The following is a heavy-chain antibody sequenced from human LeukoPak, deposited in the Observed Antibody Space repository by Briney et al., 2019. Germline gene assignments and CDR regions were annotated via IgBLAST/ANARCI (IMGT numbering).Heavy chain of an antibody. D-gene: IGHD3-22*01. V-gene: IGHV3-74*01. CDR2: IKSDGST. J-gene: IGHJ1*01. CDR3: ARAPSEIGGYYPEYFRH. CDR1: GFTFSTYW. Sequence: GGSLRLSCAASGFTFSTYWMHWVRQAPGKGLVWVSRIKSDGSTNYADSVKGRFTISRDNTNNTLSLQMNSLRPEDTGVYYCARAPSEIGGYYPEYFRHWGQGTLVTVSS.